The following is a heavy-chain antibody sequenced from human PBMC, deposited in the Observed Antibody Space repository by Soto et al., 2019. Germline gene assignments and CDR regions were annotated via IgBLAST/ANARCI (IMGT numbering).Heavy chain of an antibody. Sequence: SETLSLTCTVSGGSISSGDYYWSWIRQPPGKGLEWIGYIYYSGSTYYNPSLKSRVTISVDTSKNQFSLKLSPVTAADTAVYYCARRIVATIRDYYGMDVWGQGTTVTVSS. D-gene: IGHD5-12*01. CDR2: IYYSGST. CDR1: GGSISSGDYY. CDR3: ARRIVATIRDYYGMDV. J-gene: IGHJ6*02. V-gene: IGHV4-30-4*01.